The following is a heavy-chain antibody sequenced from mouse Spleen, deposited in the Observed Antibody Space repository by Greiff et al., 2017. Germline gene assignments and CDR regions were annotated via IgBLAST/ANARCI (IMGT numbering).Heavy chain of an antibody. CDR2: ISSGSSTI. CDR1: GFTFSDYG. V-gene: IGHV5-17*01. J-gene: IGHJ4*01. Sequence: EVMLVESGGGLVKPGGSLKLSCAASGFTFSDYGMHWVRQAPEKGLEWVAYISSGSSTIYYADTVKGRFTISRDNAKNTLFLQMTSLRSEDTAMYYCAREGGNGYAMDYWGQGTSVTVSS. D-gene: IGHD2-1*01. CDR3: AREGGNGYAMDY.